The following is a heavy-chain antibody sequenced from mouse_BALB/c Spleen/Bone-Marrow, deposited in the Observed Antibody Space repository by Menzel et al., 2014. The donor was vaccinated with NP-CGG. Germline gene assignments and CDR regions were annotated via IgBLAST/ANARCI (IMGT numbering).Heavy chain of an antibody. CDR3: ARRAGYGNPWYFDV. CDR2: IDPYYGGT. J-gene: IGHJ1*01. V-gene: IGHV1-39*01. D-gene: IGHD2-1*01. CDR1: GYSFTGYN. Sequence: EVQLQESGPELEKPGASVKISCKASGYSFTGYNMNWVKQSNGKSLEWIGNIDPYYGGTSYNQKFKGRATLTVDKSSSTAYMQLKSLTSEDSAVYYCARRAGYGNPWYFDVWGAGTTVTVSS.